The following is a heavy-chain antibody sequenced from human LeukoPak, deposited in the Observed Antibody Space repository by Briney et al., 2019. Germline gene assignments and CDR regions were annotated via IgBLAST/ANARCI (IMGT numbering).Heavy chain of an antibody. Sequence: SVKVSCKASGGTFSSYAISWVRQAPGQGLEWMGGIIPIFGTANYAQKFQGRVTITADESTSTAYMELSSLRSEDTAVYYCASARKGYCSSTSCYAPLNYWGQGTLVTVSS. V-gene: IGHV1-69*01. CDR2: IIPIFGTA. CDR3: ASARKGYCSSTSCYAPLNY. J-gene: IGHJ4*02. CDR1: GGTFSSYA. D-gene: IGHD2-2*01.